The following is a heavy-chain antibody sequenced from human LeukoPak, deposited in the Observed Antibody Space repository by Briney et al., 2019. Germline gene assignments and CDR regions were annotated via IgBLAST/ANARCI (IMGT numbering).Heavy chain of an antibody. CDR2: IRYDGSNK. D-gene: IGHD6-19*01. Sequence: GGSLRLSWAASGFTFSSYGMHWVRQAPGKGLEWVAFIRYDGSNKYYADSVKGRFTLSRDNSKNTLYLQMNSLRAEDTAVYYCAKGLRDSSGWTFDYWGQGTLVTVSS. CDR1: GFTFSSYG. J-gene: IGHJ4*02. CDR3: AKGLRDSSGWTFDY. V-gene: IGHV3-30*02.